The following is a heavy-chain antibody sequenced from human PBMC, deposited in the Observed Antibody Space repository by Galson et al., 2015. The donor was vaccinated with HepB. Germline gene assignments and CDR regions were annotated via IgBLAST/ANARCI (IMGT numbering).Heavy chain of an antibody. V-gene: IGHV3-53*01. CDR3: ARSLGSPGIFCDY. J-gene: IGHJ4*02. CDR2: IYSGGST. CDR1: GFTVSSNY. Sequence: SLRLSCAASGFTVSSNYMSWVRQAPGKGLEWVSVIYSGGSTYYADSVKGRFTISRDNSKNTLYLQMNSLRAEDTAVYCCARSLGSPGIFCDYWGQGTLVTVSS. D-gene: IGHD3-3*01.